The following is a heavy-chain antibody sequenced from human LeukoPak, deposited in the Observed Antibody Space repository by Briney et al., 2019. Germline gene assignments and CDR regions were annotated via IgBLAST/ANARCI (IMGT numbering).Heavy chain of an antibody. Sequence: SETLSLTCTVSSGSISTSNYYWGWVRQPPGKALEWIGNIFYSGSTYYSPSLKSRVTISVDKSKNQFSLRLSSVTAADTAVYYCAQLISSSSEKWGQGTLVTVSS. CDR2: IFYSGST. D-gene: IGHD6-13*01. J-gene: IGHJ4*02. V-gene: IGHV4-39*07. CDR3: AQLISSSSEK. CDR1: SGSISTSNYY.